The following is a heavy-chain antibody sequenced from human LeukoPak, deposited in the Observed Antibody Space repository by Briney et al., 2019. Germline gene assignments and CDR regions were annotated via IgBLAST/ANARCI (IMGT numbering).Heavy chain of an antibody. CDR2: INHSGST. J-gene: IGHJ5*02. V-gene: IGHV4-34*01. CDR3: ARSVRYYYDSSFRNRWFDP. CDR1: GGSFSGYY. D-gene: IGHD3-22*01. Sequence: SETPSLTCAVYGGSFSGYYWSWIRQPPGKGLEWIGEINHSGSTNYNPSLKSRVTISVDTSKNQFSLKLSSVTAADTAVYYCARSVRYYYDSSFRNRWFDPWGQGTLVTVSS.